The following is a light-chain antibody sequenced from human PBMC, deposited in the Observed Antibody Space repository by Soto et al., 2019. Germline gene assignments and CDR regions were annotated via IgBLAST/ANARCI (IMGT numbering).Light chain of an antibody. CDR1: QSVSSSF. J-gene: IGKJ4*01. Sequence: EIVLTQSPGTLSLSPGERATLSCRASQSVSSSFLAWYQQKPGQAPRLLIYGASSRATGIPDRFSGSGPGTDVALAISRLEPEDVAVYYCQQYGSSPLTFGGGTKVEIK. CDR3: QQYGSSPLT. CDR2: GAS. V-gene: IGKV3-20*01.